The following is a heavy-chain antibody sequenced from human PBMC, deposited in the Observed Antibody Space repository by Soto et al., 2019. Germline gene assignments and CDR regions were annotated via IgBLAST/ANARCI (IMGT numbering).Heavy chain of an antibody. CDR1: GCTFTTYA. CDR2: LSGVGDNT. D-gene: IGHD4-17*01. CDR3: ARERYGGVDY. Sequence: EVLLLESGGGLVQPGGSLRLSCTASGCTFTTYAMSWVRQAPGKGLEWVSALSGVGDNTYYADSVKCQFTISRDNSRKPAYLHRNRLSVEETAVYYWARERYGGVDYRGQEPLVTGSS. V-gene: IGHV3-23*01. J-gene: IGHJ4*02.